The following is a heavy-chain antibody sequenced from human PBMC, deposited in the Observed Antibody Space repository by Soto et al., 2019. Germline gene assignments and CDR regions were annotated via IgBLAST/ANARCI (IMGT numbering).Heavy chain of an antibody. CDR2: IIPILGSA. Sequence: QMQLVQSRAEVKKPGSSVKVSCKASGGSFSCNAVSWVRQAPGQGLEWMGGIIPILGSANYAQQFRDRLTITADGSTTTTHMELNSLRSEDAAVYYCASRERVDAFDIWGQGTLVTVSS. V-gene: IGHV1-69*01. CDR3: ASRERVDAFDI. D-gene: IGHD1-26*01. CDR1: GGSFSCNA. J-gene: IGHJ3*02.